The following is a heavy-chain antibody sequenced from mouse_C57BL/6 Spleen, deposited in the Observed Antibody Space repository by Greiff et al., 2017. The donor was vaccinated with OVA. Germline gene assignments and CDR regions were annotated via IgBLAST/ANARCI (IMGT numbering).Heavy chain of an antibody. CDR2: ISYDGSN. Sequence: EVQLQQSGPGLVKPSQSLSLTCSVTGYSITSGYYWNWIRQFPGNKLEWMGYISYDGSNNYNPSLKNRISITRDTSKNQFFLKLNSVTTEDTATYYCARLLHNAMDYWGQGTSVTVSS. CDR1: GYSITSGYY. D-gene: IGHD2-10*01. J-gene: IGHJ4*01. V-gene: IGHV3-6*01. CDR3: ARLLHNAMDY.